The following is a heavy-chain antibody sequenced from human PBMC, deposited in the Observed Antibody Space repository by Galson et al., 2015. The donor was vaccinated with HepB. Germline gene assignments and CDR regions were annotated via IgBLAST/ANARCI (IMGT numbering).Heavy chain of an antibody. J-gene: IGHJ4*02. CDR3: TTRRGYYYGSGRPGNKTFDY. CDR1: GFTFSGSA. D-gene: IGHD3-10*01. Sequence: SLRLSCAASGFTFSGSAMHWVRQASGKGLEWVGRIRSKANSYATAYAASVKGRITISRDDSKNTAYLQMNSLKTEDTAVYYCTTRRGYYYGSGRPGNKTFDYWGQGTLVTVSS. V-gene: IGHV3-73*01. CDR2: IRSKANSYAT.